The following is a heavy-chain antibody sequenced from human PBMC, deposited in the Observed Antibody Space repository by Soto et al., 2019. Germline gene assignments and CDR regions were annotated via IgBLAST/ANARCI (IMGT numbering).Heavy chain of an antibody. V-gene: IGHV3-30-3*01. CDR2: IAYDGSNK. CDR1: GFTFNSYA. CDR3: AALMGVHYDVLTGSRIVDY. D-gene: IGHD3-9*01. Sequence: QVQLLESGGGLVQPGRSLRLSCAASGFTFNSYAMHWVRQAPGKGLEWVSVIAYDGSNKYYADSGKGRFTISRDNYKNTIYRQMYNLSVEDTAVCYCAALMGVHYDVLTGSRIVDYWGQGTLVTVSS. J-gene: IGHJ4*02.